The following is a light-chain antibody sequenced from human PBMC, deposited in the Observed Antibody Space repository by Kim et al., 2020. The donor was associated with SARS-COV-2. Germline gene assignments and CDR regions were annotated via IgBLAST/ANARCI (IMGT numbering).Light chain of an antibody. J-gene: IGKJ4*01. CDR3: QQYNNWPLT. Sequence: VSPGERGTLSCRASQSVSTNLAWYQQKPGQAPRLLIYGASTRATGIPDRFSGSGSGTEFTLSISSLQSEDFAVYYCQQYNNWPLTFGGGTKVDIK. V-gene: IGKV3-15*01. CDR2: GAS. CDR1: QSVSTN.